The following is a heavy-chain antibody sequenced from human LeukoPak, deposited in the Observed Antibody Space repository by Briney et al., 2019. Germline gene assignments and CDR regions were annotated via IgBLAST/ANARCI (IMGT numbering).Heavy chain of an antibody. CDR2: IKTKTHGGTT. V-gene: IGHV3-15*01. D-gene: IGHD1-14*01. CDR3: TTDPFDNGDYYYDIDV. CDR1: VFAFRNAW. J-gene: IGHJ6*02. Sequence: GGSLRLSCRASVFAFRNAWMNWVRQAPGKGLEWVGRIKTKTHGGTTDYAAPVKGRFTISRDDSEKTLYLQMNSLKTEDTAIYYCTTDPFDNGDYYYDIDVWGQGTAVTVSS.